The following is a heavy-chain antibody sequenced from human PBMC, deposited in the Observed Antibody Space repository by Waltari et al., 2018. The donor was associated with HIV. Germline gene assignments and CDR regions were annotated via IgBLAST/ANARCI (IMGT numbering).Heavy chain of an antibody. V-gene: IGHV1-2*02. D-gene: IGHD6-19*01. J-gene: IGHJ4*02. CDR2: INPNRGGT. CDR1: GYTFTGYY. Sequence: QVQLVQSGAEVKKSGASVKVSCKASGYTFTGYYMHWVRQAPGQGLECIGWINPNRGGTNYAQKFQGRVTMTRDTSISTAYMELSRLRSDDTAVYYCARSVAVAGTRGGVDYWGQGTLVTVSS. CDR3: ARSVAVAGTRGGVDY.